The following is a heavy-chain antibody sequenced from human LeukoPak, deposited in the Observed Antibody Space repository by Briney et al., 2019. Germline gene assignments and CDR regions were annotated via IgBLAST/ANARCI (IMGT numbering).Heavy chain of an antibody. CDR2: ISPSGGST. D-gene: IGHD3-10*01. V-gene: IGHV1-46*01. CDR1: GYTFTSNY. Sequence: ASVKVSCKAFGYTFTSNYMHWVRQAPGQGPEWMGVISPSGGSTTYAQKFQGRVTITADKSTSTAYMELSSLRSEDTAVCYCARRGYYYGSGTLEKYYMDVWGKGTTVTVSS. CDR3: ARRGYYYGSGTLEKYYMDV. J-gene: IGHJ6*03.